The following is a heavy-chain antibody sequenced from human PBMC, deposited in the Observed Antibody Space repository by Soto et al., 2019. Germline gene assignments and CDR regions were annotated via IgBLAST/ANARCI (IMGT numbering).Heavy chain of an antibody. CDR1: GFILTSYD. J-gene: IGHJ6*02. CDR3: ARSRDDSFYFYYGMDG. CDR2: LLHDGSAE. V-gene: IGHV3-30*03. D-gene: IGHD2-2*01. Sequence: GGSLRLSCAASGFILTSYDMHWVRQAPGKGLEWVALLLHDGSAEYYADSVKGRFTISRDNSKNTLYLQMNSLTAEDTALYYCARSRDDSFYFYYGMDGWGQGTTVTVSS.